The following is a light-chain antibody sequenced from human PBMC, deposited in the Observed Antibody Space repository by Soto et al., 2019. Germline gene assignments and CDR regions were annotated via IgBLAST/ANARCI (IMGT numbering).Light chain of an antibody. CDR3: SSYAGSNNLV. V-gene: IGLV2-8*01. Sequence: QSVLTQPPSASGSPGQSVTIPCTGTSSDVGGYNSVSWYQQHPGKVPKLMIYEVSKRPSGVPDRFSGSKSGNTASLTVSGLQAEDEADYYCSSYAGSNNLVFGGGTKLTV. CDR2: EVS. CDR1: SSDVGGYNS. J-gene: IGLJ2*01.